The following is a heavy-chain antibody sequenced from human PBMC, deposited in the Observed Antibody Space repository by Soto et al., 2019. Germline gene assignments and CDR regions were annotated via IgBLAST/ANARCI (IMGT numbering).Heavy chain of an antibody. CDR1: GGSFSGYY. J-gene: IGHJ6*03. Sequence: TLSVTCAVYGGSFSGYYWGWIRPPPGKGLEWIGEINHSGSTNYNPSLKSRVTISVDTSKNQFSLKLSSVTAADTAVYYCARGGGRGYSYGRNYYYYMDVWGKGTTVTVSS. V-gene: IGHV4-34*01. CDR3: ARGGGRGYSYGRNYYYYMDV. D-gene: IGHD5-18*01. CDR2: INHSGST.